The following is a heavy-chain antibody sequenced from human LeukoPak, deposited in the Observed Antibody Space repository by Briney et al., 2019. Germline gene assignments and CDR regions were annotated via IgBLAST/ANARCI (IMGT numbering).Heavy chain of an antibody. Sequence: PSETLSLTCAVSGYSIRSGYYWGWIRQPPGKGLEWIGTIYDSGSTYYNPSLKSRVTISVDTSKNQFSLNLSSVTAADTAVYYCGREWEGGTYGYWGQGTLVTVSS. J-gene: IGHJ4*02. CDR2: IYDSGST. CDR3: GREWEGGTYGY. V-gene: IGHV4-38-2*02. D-gene: IGHD1-26*01. CDR1: GYSIRSGYY.